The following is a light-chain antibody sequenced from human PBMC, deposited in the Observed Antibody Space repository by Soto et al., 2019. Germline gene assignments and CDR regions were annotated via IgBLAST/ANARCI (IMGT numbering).Light chain of an antibody. CDR1: SSNIGSTS. V-gene: IGLV1-44*01. CDR2: SNN. Sequence: QSVLTQPPSASGTPGQRVTISCSGSSSNIGSTSVYWYQQLPGTAPKLLIYSNNRRPSGVPDRLSGSKSGASASLAISGLQSEDEADYYCAAWDDSLNGRVFGTGTKLTVL. CDR3: AAWDDSLNGRV. J-gene: IGLJ1*01.